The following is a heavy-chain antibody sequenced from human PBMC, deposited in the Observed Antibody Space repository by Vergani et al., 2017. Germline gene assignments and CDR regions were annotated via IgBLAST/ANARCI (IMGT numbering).Heavy chain of an antibody. CDR3: AGHRPPPLHPLDYDSSEIDY. CDR1: GGSISSSSYY. Sequence: QLQLQESGPGLVKPSETLSLTCTVSGGSISSSSYYWGWIRQPPGKGREWIGSSYYSGSTYYNPSLKSRVTISVDTSKNQFSLKLSSVTAADTAVYYCAGHRPPPLHPLDYDSSEIDYWGQGTLVTVSS. CDR2: SYYSGST. J-gene: IGHJ4*02. V-gene: IGHV4-39*01. D-gene: IGHD3-22*01.